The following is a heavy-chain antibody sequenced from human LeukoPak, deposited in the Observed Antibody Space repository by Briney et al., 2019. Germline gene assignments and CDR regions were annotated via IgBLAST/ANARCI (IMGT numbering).Heavy chain of an antibody. CDR1: GYTFTSYG. J-gene: IGHJ2*01. CDR2: ISAYNGNT. V-gene: IGHV1-18*01. Sequence: ASVKVSCKASGYTFTSYGISWVRQAPGQGLEWMGWISAYNGNTNYAQKLQGRVTMTTDTSTSTAYMELRSLRSDDTAVYYCARVPPNYDILTGAGGYFDLWGRGTLVTVSS. D-gene: IGHD3-9*01. CDR3: ARVPPNYDILTGAGGYFDL.